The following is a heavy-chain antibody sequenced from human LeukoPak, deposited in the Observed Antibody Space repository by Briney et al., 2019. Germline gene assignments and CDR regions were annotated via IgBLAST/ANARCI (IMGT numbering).Heavy chain of an antibody. CDR3: ARVRGNWNYELYYYYYYYMDV. D-gene: IGHD1-7*01. CDR1: GGSISSSSYY. J-gene: IGHJ6*03. V-gene: IGHV4-39*07. CDR2: IYYSGST. Sequence: SETLSLTCTVSGGSISSSSYYWGWIRQPPGKGLEWIGSIYYSGSTYYNPSLKSRVTISVDTSKNHFSLKLSSVTAADTAVYYCARVRGNWNYELYYYYYYYMDVWGKGTTVTVSS.